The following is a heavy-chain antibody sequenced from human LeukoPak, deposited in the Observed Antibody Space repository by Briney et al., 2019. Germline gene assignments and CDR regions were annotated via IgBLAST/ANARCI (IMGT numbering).Heavy chain of an antibody. D-gene: IGHD3-22*01. CDR2: INPNSGGT. CDR1: GYTFTGYY. CDR3: ARALVVTSPQNLGY. Sequence: ASVKVSCKASGYTFTGYYMHWVRQAPGQGLEWMGWINPNSGGTNYAQKFQGRVTITRDTSISTAYMELSRLRSDDTAVYYCARALVVTSPQNLGYWGQGTLVTVSS. V-gene: IGHV1-2*02. J-gene: IGHJ4*02.